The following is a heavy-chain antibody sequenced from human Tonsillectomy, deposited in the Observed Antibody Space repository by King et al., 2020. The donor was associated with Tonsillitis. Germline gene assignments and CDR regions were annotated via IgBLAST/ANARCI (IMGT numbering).Heavy chain of an antibody. J-gene: IGHJ4*02. CDR2: ISSSTIYI. Sequence: VQLVESGGGLVKPGGSLRLSCVASGFTFSSFTMNWVRQAPGNGLEWVSSISSSTIYIYYADSLRGRFTISRDNAKNSLYLQMNSLRAEYTAVYYCARDPGPTHSGYSGYARANTFDYWGQGSLVTVSS. CDR1: GFTFSSFT. D-gene: IGHD5-12*01. V-gene: IGHV3-21*01. CDR3: ARDPGPTHSGYSGYARANTFDY.